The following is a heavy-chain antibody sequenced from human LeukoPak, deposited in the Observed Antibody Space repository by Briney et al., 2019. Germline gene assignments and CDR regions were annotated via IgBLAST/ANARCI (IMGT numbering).Heavy chain of an antibody. J-gene: IGHJ3*02. CDR1: GFTFSSYS. D-gene: IGHD1-14*01. Sequence: GGSLRLSCAASGFTFSSYSMNWVRQAPGKGLEWVSSISSSSSYIYYADSVKGRFTISRDNAKNSLYLQMNSLRAEDTAVYYCARESSPEDAFDIWGQGTMVTVSS. CDR2: ISSSSSYI. CDR3: ARESSPEDAFDI. V-gene: IGHV3-21*01.